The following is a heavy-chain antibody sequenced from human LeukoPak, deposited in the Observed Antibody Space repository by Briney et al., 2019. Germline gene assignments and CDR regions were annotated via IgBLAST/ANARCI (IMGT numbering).Heavy chain of an antibody. V-gene: IGHV4-34*01. Sequence: SETLSLTCAVYGGSFSGYYWSWIRQPPGKGLEWIGEINHSGSTNYNPSLKSRVTISVDTSKNQFSLKLSSVTAADTAVYYCARHFYRHDDPFDYWGPGTLVTVSS. CDR1: GGSFSGYY. CDR3: ARHFYRHDDPFDY. J-gene: IGHJ4*02. CDR2: INHSGST. D-gene: IGHD2/OR15-2a*01.